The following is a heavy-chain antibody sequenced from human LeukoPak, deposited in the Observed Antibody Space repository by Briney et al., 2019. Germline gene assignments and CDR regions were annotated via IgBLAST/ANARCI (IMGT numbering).Heavy chain of an antibody. V-gene: IGHV4-59*01. D-gene: IGHD3-9*01. Sequence: SETLSLTCTVSGGSISSYYWSWIRQPPGKGLEWIGYIYYSGSTNYNPSLKSRVTISVDTSKSQFSLKLSSVTAADTAVYYCARSGGYDILTGYYPKYFQHWGQGTLVTVSS. CDR3: ARSGGYDILTGYYPKYFQH. CDR1: GGSISSYY. J-gene: IGHJ1*01. CDR2: IYYSGST.